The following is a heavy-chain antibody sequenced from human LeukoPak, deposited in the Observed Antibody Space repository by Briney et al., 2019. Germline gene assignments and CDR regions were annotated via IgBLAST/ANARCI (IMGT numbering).Heavy chain of an antibody. CDR1: GFTFSDYA. CDR2: IGAEGSRT. V-gene: IGHV3-23*01. D-gene: IGHD5-18*01. J-gene: IGHJ4*02. Sequence: PGGSLRLSCVASGFTFSDYAMSWVRQAPGKGLQRVSSIGAEGSRTFYADSVKGRFTISRVNSENALYLQMDSLRAEDTAVYYCAKARTSMVRDFDHWGQGTLVTVSS. CDR3: AKARTSMVRDFDH.